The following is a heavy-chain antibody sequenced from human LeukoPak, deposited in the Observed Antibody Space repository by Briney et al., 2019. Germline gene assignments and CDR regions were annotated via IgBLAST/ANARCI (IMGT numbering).Heavy chain of an antibody. Sequence: SETLSLTCAGHGGSFNGYFWSWIRQPPGKGLEWIGEINHSGTTNYNPSLTSRVTIPVDTSQNQFSLTLSSVTAADTAVYYCARGGDSSGYYLLDAFDIWGQGTMVTVSS. CDR1: GGSFNGYF. CDR3: ARGGDSSGYYLLDAFDI. J-gene: IGHJ3*02. V-gene: IGHV4-34*01. D-gene: IGHD3-22*01. CDR2: INHSGTT.